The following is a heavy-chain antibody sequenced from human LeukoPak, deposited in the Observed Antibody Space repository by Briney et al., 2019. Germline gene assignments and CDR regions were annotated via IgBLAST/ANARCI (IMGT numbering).Heavy chain of an antibody. D-gene: IGHD2-15*01. CDR1: GNNLREVS. V-gene: IGHV1-24*01. Sequence: ASVKVSCKIFGNNLREVSMNWVRQGPGKGLEWMGGFDPEEGRTLYAQKFQGRVTMTRDTSTSTVYMELSSLRSEDTAMFYCTIMRMGAFDVWGQGTMVTVSS. CDR2: FDPEEGRT. J-gene: IGHJ3*01. CDR3: TIMRMGAFDV.